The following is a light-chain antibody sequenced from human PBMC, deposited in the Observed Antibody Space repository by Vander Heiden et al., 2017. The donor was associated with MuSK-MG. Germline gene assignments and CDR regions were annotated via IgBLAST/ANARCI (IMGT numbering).Light chain of an antibody. CDR1: QSVDTY. CDR3: QQRTNGPPVYT. V-gene: IGKV3-11*01. CDR2: DAS. Sequence: EIVLTQSPGTLSLSPGERATLSCRASQSVDTYLAWYQQKPGQPPRLLIYDASSRATGVKARFSGSGYGTDFTLTISSREPEDFAVYYCQQRTNGPPVYTFGQGTKLEIK. J-gene: IGKJ2*01.